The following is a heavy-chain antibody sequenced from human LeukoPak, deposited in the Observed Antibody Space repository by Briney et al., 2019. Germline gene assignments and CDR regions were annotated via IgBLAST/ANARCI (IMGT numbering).Heavy chain of an antibody. CDR2: IYYSGST. V-gene: IGHV4-59*12. J-gene: IGHJ2*01. D-gene: IGHD5-12*01. Sequence: SETLSLTCTVSGGSISSYYWSWIRQPPGKGLEWIGYIYYSGSTSYNPSLKSRVTISVDTSKNQFSLNLSSVTAADTAVYYCARALVRATMVWYFDLWRRGTLVTVSS. CDR3: ARALVRATMVWYFDL. CDR1: GGSISSYY.